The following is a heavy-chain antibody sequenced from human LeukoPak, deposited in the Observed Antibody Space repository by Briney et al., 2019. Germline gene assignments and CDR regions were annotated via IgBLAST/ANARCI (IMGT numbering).Heavy chain of an antibody. CDR1: GFTFSSYS. CDR2: ISSSSSTI. J-gene: IGHJ4*02. Sequence: GGSLRLSCAASGFTFSSYSMNWVRQAPGKGLEWVSYISSSSSTIYYADSVKGRFTISRDNAKNSLYLQMNSLRAEDTAVYYCARVGCSGGSCYDFDYWGQGTLVTVSS. V-gene: IGHV3-48*01. D-gene: IGHD2-15*01. CDR3: ARVGCSGGSCYDFDY.